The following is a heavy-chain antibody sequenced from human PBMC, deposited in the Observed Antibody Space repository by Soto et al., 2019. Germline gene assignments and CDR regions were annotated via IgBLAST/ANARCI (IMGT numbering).Heavy chain of an antibody. CDR1: GFTFSSYA. V-gene: IGHV3-30-3*01. CDR2: ISYDGSNK. Sequence: PGGSLRLSCAASGFTFSSYAMHWVRQAPGKGLEWVAVISYDGSNKYYADSVKGRFTISRDNSKNTLYLQMNSLRAEDTAVYYCARDRPPLDAFDSWAQGTMVTVSS. CDR3: ARDRPPLDAFDS. J-gene: IGHJ3*02.